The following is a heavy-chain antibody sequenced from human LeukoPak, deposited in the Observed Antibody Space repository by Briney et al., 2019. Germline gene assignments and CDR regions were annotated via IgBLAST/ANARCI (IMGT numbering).Heavy chain of an antibody. D-gene: IGHD3-9*01. CDR1: GGSFRGYY. CDR3: AEDGIRDFDWLNYYYYMDV. V-gene: IGHV4-34*01. J-gene: IGHJ6*03. Sequence: PSETLSLTCAVYGGSFRGYYWSWIRQPPGKGLEWIGEINHSGSTNYNPSLKSRVTISVDTSKNQFSLKLSSVTAADTAVFFQAEDGIRDFDWLNYYYYMDVWGKGTTVTVSS. CDR2: INHSGST.